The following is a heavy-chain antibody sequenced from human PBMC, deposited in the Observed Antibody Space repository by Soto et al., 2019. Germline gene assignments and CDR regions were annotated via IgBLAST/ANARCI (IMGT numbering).Heavy chain of an antibody. J-gene: IGHJ4*02. D-gene: IGHD1-1*01. CDR3: ARGERREQLCPCY. CDR1: GYTFTSYA. CDR2: INAGNGNT. Sequence: QVQLVQSGAEVKKPGASVKVSCKASGYTFTSYAMPWVRQAPGQRLEWMGWINAGNGNTKYSQKFQGRVTMTSDTSASTAYMELSRLRSEDTAVYYCARGERREQLCPCYWGQGTQVTASS. V-gene: IGHV1-3*01.